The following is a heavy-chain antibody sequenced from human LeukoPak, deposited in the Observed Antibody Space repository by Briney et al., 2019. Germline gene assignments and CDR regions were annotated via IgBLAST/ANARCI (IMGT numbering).Heavy chain of an antibody. D-gene: IGHD1-26*01. V-gene: IGHV3-13*03. CDR2: IGTAGDT. Sequence: PGGSLRLSCAACGFTFSSYDMHWVRQATGKGLEWVSAIGTAGDTYYPGSVKGQFTISRDNSKNTLYLQMNSLRAEDTAVYYCAKDSKIVGATFRSYHYMDVWGKGTAVTVSS. CDR3: AKDSKIVGATFRSYHYMDV. CDR1: GFTFSSYD. J-gene: IGHJ6*03.